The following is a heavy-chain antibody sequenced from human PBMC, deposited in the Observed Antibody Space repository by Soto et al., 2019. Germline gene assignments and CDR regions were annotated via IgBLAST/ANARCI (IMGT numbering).Heavy chain of an antibody. Sequence: GGSLRLSCAASGFTFSSYAMSWVPQAPGKXLEWVSAISGSGGSTYYADSVKGRFTISRDNSKNTLYLQMNSLRAEDTAVYYCTKDNGITIVWGVIPRYYYYNYGMDVWGQGTTVTVSS. CDR1: GFTFSSYA. CDR3: TKDNGITIVWGVIPRYYYYNYGMDV. CDR2: ISGSGGST. D-gene: IGHD3-10*01. V-gene: IGHV3-23*01. J-gene: IGHJ6*02.